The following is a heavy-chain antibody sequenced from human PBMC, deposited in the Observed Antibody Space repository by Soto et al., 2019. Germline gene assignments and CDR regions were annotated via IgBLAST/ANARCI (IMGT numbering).Heavy chain of an antibody. V-gene: IGHV1-2*02. CDR1: GYTFTDYY. J-gene: IGHJ4*02. CDR3: ARSVSFITPRPDY. Sequence: QVQLVQSGAEVKKPGASVKVSCKASGYTFTDYYLHWVRQAPGQGLECMGWINPNNGDTNYAQKFQGRVTMTRDTSISTAYMEVSRLRSDETAVYYCARSVSFITPRPDYWGQGTLVTVSS. CDR2: INPNNGDT. D-gene: IGHD6-6*01.